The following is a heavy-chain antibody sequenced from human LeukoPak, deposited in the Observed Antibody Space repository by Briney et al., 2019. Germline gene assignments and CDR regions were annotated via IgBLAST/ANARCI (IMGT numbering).Heavy chain of an antibody. V-gene: IGHV3-21*01. CDR3: AREPGIAAAGTTPGSYNWFDP. Sequence: PGGSLRLSCAASGFTFSSYSMNWVRQAPGKGLECVSSISSSSSYIYYADPVKGRFTISRDNAKNSLYLQMNSLRAEDTAVYYCAREPGIAAAGTTPGSYNWFDPWGQGTLVTVSS. CDR2: ISSSSSYI. D-gene: IGHD6-13*01. CDR1: GFTFSSYS. J-gene: IGHJ5*02.